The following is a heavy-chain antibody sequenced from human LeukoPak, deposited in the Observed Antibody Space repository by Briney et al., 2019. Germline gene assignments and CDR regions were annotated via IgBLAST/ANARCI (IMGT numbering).Heavy chain of an antibody. D-gene: IGHD4/OR15-4a*01. CDR1: GFTFSTYW. CDR3: ARVHGAYPFDY. CDR2: IKHDGSEK. J-gene: IGHJ4*02. Sequence: PGGSLRLSCAVSGFTFSTYWMSWVRQAPGKGLEWVANIKHDGSEKYSVDSAKGRFTISRDNAKNSLYLQMNSLRAEDTAVYYCARVHGAYPFDYWGQGTLVTVSS. V-gene: IGHV3-7*01.